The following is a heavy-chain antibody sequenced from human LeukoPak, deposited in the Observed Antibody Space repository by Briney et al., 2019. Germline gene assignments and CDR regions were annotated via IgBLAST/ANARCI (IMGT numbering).Heavy chain of an antibody. D-gene: IGHD1-26*01. J-gene: IGHJ4*02. V-gene: IGHV3-15*01. CDR3: TAEGVLPSPSGSYHWFFDY. Sequence: GGSLRLSCAASAFTLSKALMSWVRQAPPKGLEWVGRIKSKTDGGTIDYAAPVKGRFTISRDDSKNTLYLQMNSLRTEDTAVYYCTAEGVLPSPSGSYHWFFDYWGQGTLVTVSS. CDR2: IKSKTDGGTI. CDR1: AFTLSKAL.